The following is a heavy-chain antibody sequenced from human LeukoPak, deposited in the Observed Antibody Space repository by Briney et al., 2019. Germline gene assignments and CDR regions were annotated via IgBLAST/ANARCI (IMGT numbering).Heavy chain of an antibody. D-gene: IGHD6-13*01. CDR1: GGSISSSNYY. CDR2: NDYSGTT. J-gene: IGHJ4*02. Sequence: SETLSLTCSVSGGSISSSNYYWAWICQPPGKGLQWIGSNDYSGTTYDNPSVKSRVTISLDTSKNQFSLKLSSVTAADTAVYYCASLGRMAAIGTEHWGQGTLVTVSS. CDR3: ASLGRMAAIGTEH. V-gene: IGHV4-39*07.